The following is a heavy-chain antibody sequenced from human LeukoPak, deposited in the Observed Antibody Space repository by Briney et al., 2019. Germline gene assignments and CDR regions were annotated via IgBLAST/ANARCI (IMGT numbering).Heavy chain of an antibody. Sequence: SETLSLTCAVYGGSFSGYYWSWIRQPPGKGLEWIGEINHSGSTNYNPSLKSRVTISVDTSKNQFSLKLSSVTAADTAVYYCARGPRVGATRYDYWGQGTLVTVSS. D-gene: IGHD1-26*01. V-gene: IGHV4-34*01. CDR1: GGSFSGYY. CDR2: INHSGST. J-gene: IGHJ4*02. CDR3: ARGPRVGATRYDY.